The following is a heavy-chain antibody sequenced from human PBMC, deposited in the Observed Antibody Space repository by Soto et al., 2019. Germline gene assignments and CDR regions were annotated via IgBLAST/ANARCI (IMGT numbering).Heavy chain of an antibody. Sequence: ASVKVSCKASGYTFTSYGISWVRQAPGQGLEWMGWISAYNGNTNYAQKLQGRVTMTTDTSTSTAYMELRSLRSDDTAVYYCARVPYYDFWSGYYMYYYYYGMDVWGQGTTVTAP. CDR2: ISAYNGNT. CDR1: GYTFTSYG. V-gene: IGHV1-18*01. J-gene: IGHJ6*02. CDR3: ARVPYYDFWSGYYMYYYYYGMDV. D-gene: IGHD3-3*01.